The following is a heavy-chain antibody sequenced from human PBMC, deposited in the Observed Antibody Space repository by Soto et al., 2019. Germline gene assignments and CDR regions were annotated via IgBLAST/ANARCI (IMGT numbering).Heavy chain of an antibody. V-gene: IGHV3-11*01. CDR3: ASPIVPHTLFDD. CDR2: ISSSGSTI. J-gene: IGHJ4*02. D-gene: IGHD2-2*01. Sequence: TGGSLRLSCAASGFTFSDYYMSWIRQAPGKGLEWVSYISSSGSTIYYADSVKGRFTISRDNAKNSLYLQMNSLRAEDTAVYYCASPIVPHTLFDDRGQGTLVTVSS. CDR1: GFTFSDYY.